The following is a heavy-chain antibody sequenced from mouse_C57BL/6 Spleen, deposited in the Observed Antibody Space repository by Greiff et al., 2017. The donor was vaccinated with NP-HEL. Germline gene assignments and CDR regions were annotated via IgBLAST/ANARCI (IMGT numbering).Heavy chain of an antibody. CDR3: ARSGIYYDYDGD. Sequence: QVQLKQPGAELVKPGASVKLSCKASGYTFTSYWMHWVKQRPGQGLEWIGMIHPNSGSTNYNEKFKSKATLTVDKSSSTAYMQLSSLTSEDSAVYYCARSGIYYDYDGDWGQGTSVTVSS. V-gene: IGHV1-64*01. D-gene: IGHD2-4*01. J-gene: IGHJ4*01. CDR2: IHPNSGST. CDR1: GYTFTSYW.